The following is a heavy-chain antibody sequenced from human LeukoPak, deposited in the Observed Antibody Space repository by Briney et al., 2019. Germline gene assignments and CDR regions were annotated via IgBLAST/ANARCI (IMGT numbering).Heavy chain of an antibody. CDR3: AKYCGGDCYGMDV. Sequence: GGSLRLSCTASGFTFSSYWMSWVRQAPGKGLEWVANIKQDGSEKDYVDSVKGRFTISRDNAKNSLYLQMNSLRAEDTAVYYCAKYCGGDCYGMDVWGQGTTVTVSS. V-gene: IGHV3-7*01. D-gene: IGHD2-21*01. J-gene: IGHJ6*02. CDR1: GFTFSSYW. CDR2: IKQDGSEK.